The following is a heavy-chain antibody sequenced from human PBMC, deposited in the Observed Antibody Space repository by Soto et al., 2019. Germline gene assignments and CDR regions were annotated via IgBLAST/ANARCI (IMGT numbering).Heavy chain of an antibody. D-gene: IGHD2-21*02. Sequence: ASVKVSCKASGYNFMPYGVNWVRQAPGQGLEWMGWISPWKGNTNYAQSFQGRVTMTTDTSTSTAYMELRSLTSDDTALYYCSTTVITAPLFEYWGQGTLVTVSS. CDR1: GYNFMPYG. CDR2: ISPWKGNT. CDR3: STTVITAPLFEY. J-gene: IGHJ4*02. V-gene: IGHV1-18*04.